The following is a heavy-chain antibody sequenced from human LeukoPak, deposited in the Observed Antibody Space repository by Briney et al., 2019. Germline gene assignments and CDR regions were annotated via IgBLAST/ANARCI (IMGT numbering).Heavy chain of an antibody. CDR1: GYTLTELS. CDR2: FDPEDGET. V-gene: IGHV1-24*01. D-gene: IGHD1-26*01. Sequence: GASVKVSCKVSGYTLTELSMHWVRQAPGKGLEWMGGFDPEDGETIYAQKFQGRVTMTEDTPTDTAYMELSSLRSEDTAVYYCATDLRWELLYAFDIWGQGTMVTVSS. CDR3: ATDLRWELLYAFDI. J-gene: IGHJ3*02.